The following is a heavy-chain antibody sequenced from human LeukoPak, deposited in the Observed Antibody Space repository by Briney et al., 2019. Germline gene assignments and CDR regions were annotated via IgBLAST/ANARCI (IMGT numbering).Heavy chain of an antibody. V-gene: IGHV3-30*04. CDR1: GFAFSSYA. D-gene: IGHD1-1*01. CDR3: ARDPVSIALQINSDY. Sequence: GRSLRLSCAASGFAFSSYAMHWVRQALGKGLEWVTVISNDGRNKYYADSVKGRFTISRDNSKNMLYLQMNSLRAEDTALYYCARDPVSIALQINSDYWGLGTLVTVSS. CDR2: ISNDGRNK. J-gene: IGHJ4*02.